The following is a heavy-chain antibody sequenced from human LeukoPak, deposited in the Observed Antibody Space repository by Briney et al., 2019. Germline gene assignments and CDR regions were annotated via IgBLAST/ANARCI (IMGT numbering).Heavy chain of an antibody. CDR1: GGTFSSYA. CDR2: INPIFGTA. D-gene: IGHD1-26*01. V-gene: IGHV1-69*05. Sequence: SVKVSCKASGGTFSSYAISWVRQAPGQGLEWMGGINPIFGTANYAQKFQGRVTITTDESTSTAYMELSSLRSEDTAVYYCAREGTVSGSGSYYGNDAFDIWGQGTMVTVSS. J-gene: IGHJ3*02. CDR3: AREGTVSGSGSYYGNDAFDI.